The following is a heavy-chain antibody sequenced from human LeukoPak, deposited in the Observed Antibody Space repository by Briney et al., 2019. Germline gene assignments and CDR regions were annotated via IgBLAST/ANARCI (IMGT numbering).Heavy chain of an antibody. CDR2: IYPGDSDT. V-gene: IGHV5-51*01. J-gene: IGHJ4*02. CDR3: ASPPSGYCSSTSCWTGY. D-gene: IGHD2-2*01. Sequence: GESLKISCKGSGYYFTRYWIAWVRQMPGKGLEWMGIIYPGDSDTRYSPSFQGQVTISADKSISTAYLQWSSLKASDTAMYYCASPPSGYCSSTSCWTGYWGQGTLVTVSS. CDR1: GYYFTRYW.